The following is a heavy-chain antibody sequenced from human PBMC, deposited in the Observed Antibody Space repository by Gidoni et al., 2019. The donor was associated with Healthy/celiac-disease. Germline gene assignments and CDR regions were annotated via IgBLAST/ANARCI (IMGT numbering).Heavy chain of an antibody. J-gene: IGHJ6*02. V-gene: IGHV1-69*01. Sequence: QVQLVQSGAEVKKPGPSVKVSCTASGGTFSSYAISWVRQAPGQGLEWMGGIIPIFGTANYAQKFQGRVTITADESTSTAYMELSSLRSEDTAVYYCARVDCSSTSCYNLDYYGMDVWGQGTTVTVSS. CDR2: IIPIFGTA. D-gene: IGHD2-2*02. CDR1: GGTFSSYA. CDR3: ARVDCSSTSCYNLDYYGMDV.